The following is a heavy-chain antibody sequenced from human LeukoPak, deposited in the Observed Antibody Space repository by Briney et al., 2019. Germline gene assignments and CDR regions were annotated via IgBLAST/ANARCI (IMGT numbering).Heavy chain of an antibody. Sequence: GRSLRLSCAASGFTFSSYAMHWVRQAPGKGLEYVSAISSNGGSTYYADSVKGRFTISRDNSKNTLYLQMSSLRAEDTAVYYCVKSPSPVPAAVIFDYWGQGTLVTVSS. V-gene: IGHV3-64D*06. CDR3: VKSPSPVPAAVIFDY. J-gene: IGHJ4*02. D-gene: IGHD2-2*01. CDR2: ISSNGGST. CDR1: GFTFSSYA.